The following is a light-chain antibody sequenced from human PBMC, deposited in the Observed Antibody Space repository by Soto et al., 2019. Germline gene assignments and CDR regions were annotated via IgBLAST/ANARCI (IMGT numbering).Light chain of an antibody. Sequence: EIVLTQSPGTLSLSLGEGATLSCRASQSVDSKYVAWYRQKPGQAPSLVMYCTSNRGADVPDRFSGTGSGTDFSLTISRLEPEDFAVYYCQHYGSSPPDTFGQGTKLEIK. CDR2: CTS. CDR1: QSVDSKY. CDR3: QHYGSSPPDT. J-gene: IGKJ2*01. V-gene: IGKV3-20*01.